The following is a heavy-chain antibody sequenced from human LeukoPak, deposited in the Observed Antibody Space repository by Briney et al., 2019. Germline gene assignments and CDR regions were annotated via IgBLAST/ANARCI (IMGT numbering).Heavy chain of an antibody. CDR1: GYRFIGYW. V-gene: IGHV5-51*01. D-gene: IGHD5-24*01. CDR3: ARSEMSTFFDF. CDR2: IYPGDSDT. J-gene: IGHJ5*01. Sequence: GESLKISCQGSGYRFIGYWIGWVRQVPGKGLEWLGIIYPGDSDTKYRPSLQGQVTISVDKSINTAYLQWSGLKASDTAIYYCARSEMSTFFDFWGQGTLVTVSP.